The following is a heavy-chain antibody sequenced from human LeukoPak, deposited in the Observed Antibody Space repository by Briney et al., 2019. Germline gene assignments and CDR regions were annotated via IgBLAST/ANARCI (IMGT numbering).Heavy chain of an antibody. Sequence: SETLSLTCAVSGYSISSAYTWGWIRQPPGKGLEWIATIYHSGSTYYNPSLQSRVTISVDTSENQFSLNLNSVTAADTAVYYCARGRGGPLAAAGTEVRYYFDSWGQGTLVTVSS. J-gene: IGHJ4*02. D-gene: IGHD6-13*01. V-gene: IGHV4-38-2*01. CDR3: ARGRGGPLAAAGTEVRYYFDS. CDR2: IYHSGST. CDR1: GYSISSAYT.